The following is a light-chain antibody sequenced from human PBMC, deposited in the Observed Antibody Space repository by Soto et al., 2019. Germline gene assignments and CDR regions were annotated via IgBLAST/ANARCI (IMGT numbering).Light chain of an antibody. CDR3: QQRSNWPPDT. J-gene: IGKJ4*01. CDR2: DAS. Sequence: EIVLTQSPATLSLSPGERATLSCRASQSVSSYLAWYQQKPGQAPRLLIYDASNRATGIPARFSGSGSGTDSTLTISSLEPEDFALYYCQQRSNWPPDTFGGGTKVEIK. CDR1: QSVSSY. V-gene: IGKV3-11*01.